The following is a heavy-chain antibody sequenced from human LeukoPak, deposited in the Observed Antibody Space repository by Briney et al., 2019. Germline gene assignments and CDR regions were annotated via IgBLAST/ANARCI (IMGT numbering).Heavy chain of an antibody. CDR1: GFTFSSYG. CDR2: IRYDGSNK. D-gene: IGHD1-26*01. J-gene: IGHJ4*02. V-gene: IGHV3-30*02. CDR3: AKDKVSGSYYPFDY. Sequence: GGSLRLSCAAPGFTFSSYGMHWVRQAPGKGLEWVAFIRYDGSNKYYADSVKGRFTISRDNSKNTLYLQMNSLRAEDTAVYYCAKDKVSGSYYPFDYWGQGTLVTVSS.